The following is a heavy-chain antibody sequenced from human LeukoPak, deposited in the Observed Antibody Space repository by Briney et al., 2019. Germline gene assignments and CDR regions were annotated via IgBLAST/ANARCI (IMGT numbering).Heavy chain of an antibody. CDR1: GGSISSGDYY. CDR3: ASLDGDHGRFDP. D-gene: IGHD4-17*01. Sequence: PSETLSLTCTVSGGSISSGDYYWSWIRQPPGEGLEWNGYIYYSGSIYYNPSLKSRVTMSVDTSKNQFSLKLSSVTAADTAVYYCASLDGDHGRFDPWGQETLVTVSS. V-gene: IGHV4-30-4*01. CDR2: IYYSGSI. J-gene: IGHJ5*02.